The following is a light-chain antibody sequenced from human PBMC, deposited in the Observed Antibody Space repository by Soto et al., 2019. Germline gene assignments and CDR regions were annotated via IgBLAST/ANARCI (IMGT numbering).Light chain of an antibody. CDR2: DAS. CDR1: QSVSTR. CDR3: QHYNSYSEA. V-gene: IGKV1-5*01. J-gene: IGKJ1*01. Sequence: DIQMTQSPFTLSASVGDRVTITCRASQSVSTRLAWHQQKPGKAPKVLIYDASNLETGVPSRFSGSGSGTEFTLTISSLQPDDFATYYCQHYNSYSEAFGQGTKVDIK.